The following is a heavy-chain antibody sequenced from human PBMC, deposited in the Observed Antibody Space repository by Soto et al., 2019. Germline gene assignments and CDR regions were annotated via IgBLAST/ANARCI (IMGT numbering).Heavy chain of an antibody. J-gene: IGHJ3*02. D-gene: IGHD6-19*01. CDR1: GFTFSSYA. CDR2: ISGSGGTT. V-gene: IGHV3-23*01. Sequence: EVQLLESGGGLVQPGGSLRLSFAASGFTFSSYAMSWVRQAPGKGLEWVSAISGSGGTTYYADSVKGRFTFSSDNSKPPLYLQMTSLRAEDTAAYFCATTATGWFRAFEIWGQGTMVTVSS. CDR3: ATTATGWFRAFEI.